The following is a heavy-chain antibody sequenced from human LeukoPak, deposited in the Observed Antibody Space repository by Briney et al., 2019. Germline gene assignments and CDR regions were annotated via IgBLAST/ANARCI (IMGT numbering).Heavy chain of an antibody. J-gene: IGHJ6*02. CDR2: IYYSGST. CDR1: GGSISSGGYY. Sequence: PSQTLSLTCTVSGGSISSGGYYWSWIRQHPGKGLEWIGYIYYSGSTYYNPSLKSRVTISVDTSKNQFSLKLSSVTAADTAVYYCARDRPWYYDSSGYSYYYYGIDVWGQGTTVTVSS. CDR3: ARDRPWYYDSSGYSYYYYGIDV. V-gene: IGHV4-31*03. D-gene: IGHD3-22*01.